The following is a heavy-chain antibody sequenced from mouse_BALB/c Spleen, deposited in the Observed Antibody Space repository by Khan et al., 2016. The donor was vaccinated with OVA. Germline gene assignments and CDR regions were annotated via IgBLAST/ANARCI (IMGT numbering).Heavy chain of an antibody. J-gene: IGHJ4*01. CDR3: ARANYYGSSLYALDY. V-gene: IGHV1S41*01. CDR1: GYTFTSYW. Sequence: DLVKPGASVKLSCKASGYTFTSYWINWIKQRPGQGLELIGRIAPGSGSCYYSEMFKGKATLTVDTSSSTASIQLSSLSSEDSAVYFCARANYYGSSLYALDYWGQGTSVTASS. D-gene: IGHD1-1*01. CDR2: IAPGSGSC.